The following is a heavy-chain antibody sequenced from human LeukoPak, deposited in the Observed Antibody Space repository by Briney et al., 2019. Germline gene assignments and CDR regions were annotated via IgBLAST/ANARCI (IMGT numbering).Heavy chain of an antibody. J-gene: IGHJ4*02. Sequence: GGSLRLSCAASGLTFSSYAMSWVRQAPGKGLEWVSAISGSGGSTYYADSVKGRFTISRDNSKNTLYLQMNSLRAEDTAVYYCAKQEEQWLVRGAFDYWGQGTLVTVSS. V-gene: IGHV3-23*01. D-gene: IGHD6-19*01. CDR2: ISGSGGST. CDR1: GLTFSSYA. CDR3: AKQEEQWLVRGAFDY.